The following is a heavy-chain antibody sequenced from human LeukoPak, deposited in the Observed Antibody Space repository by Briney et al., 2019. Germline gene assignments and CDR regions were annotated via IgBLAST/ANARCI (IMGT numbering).Heavy chain of an antibody. CDR2: IYHSGST. J-gene: IGHJ6*02. CDR1: GGSINSNNW. Sequence: SETLSLTCAVSGGSINSNNWWSRVRQPPGKGLEWIGEIYHSGSTNYNPSLKSRVTISVDTSKNQFSLKLSSVTAADTAVYYCARHPGRARTAHYYYYGMDVWGQGTTVTVSS. CDR3: ARHPGRARTAHYYYYGMDV. V-gene: IGHV4-4*02. D-gene: IGHD1-14*01.